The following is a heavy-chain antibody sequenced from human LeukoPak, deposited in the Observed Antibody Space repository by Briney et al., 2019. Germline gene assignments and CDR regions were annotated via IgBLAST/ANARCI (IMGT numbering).Heavy chain of an antibody. Sequence: PGGSLRLSCAASGFTFSSCGMHWVRQAPGKGLEWVSSISASSSFIYYADSLKGRFTISRDNAKNSLYLQMNSLRAEDTAVFYCARGYCSRTSCEDFDYWGQGTLVTVSS. J-gene: IGHJ4*02. CDR3: ARGYCSRTSCEDFDY. CDR2: ISASSSFI. CDR1: GFTFSSCG. V-gene: IGHV3-21*01. D-gene: IGHD2-2*01.